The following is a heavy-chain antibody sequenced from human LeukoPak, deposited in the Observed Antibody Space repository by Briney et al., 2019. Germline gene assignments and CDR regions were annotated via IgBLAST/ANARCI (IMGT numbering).Heavy chain of an antibody. CDR3: ARQGCSGTSCYSYYYYGMDV. CDR2: IYPGDSDT. Sequence: HGESLKISCKGSGYSFTSYWIGWVRQMPGKGLEWMGIIYPGDSDTRYSPSFQGQATISADKSISTAYLQWSSLKASDTAMYYCARQGCSGTSCYSYYYYGMDVWGQGTTVTVSS. CDR1: GYSFTSYW. J-gene: IGHJ6*02. D-gene: IGHD2-2*01. V-gene: IGHV5-51*01.